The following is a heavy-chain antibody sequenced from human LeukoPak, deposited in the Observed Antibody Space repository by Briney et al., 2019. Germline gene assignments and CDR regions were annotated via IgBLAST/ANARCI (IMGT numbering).Heavy chain of an antibody. D-gene: IGHD3-3*01. CDR1: GGSISSYY. CDR3: AREAFWSGYSAFDY. V-gene: IGHV4-4*07. J-gene: IGHJ4*02. CDR2: IYTSGST. Sequence: SETLSLTCTVSGGSISSYYWSWIRQPAGKGLEWIGRIYTSGSTNYNPSLKSRVTMSVDTSKNQFFLKLSSVTAADTAVYYCAREAFWSGYSAFDYWGQGTLVTVSS.